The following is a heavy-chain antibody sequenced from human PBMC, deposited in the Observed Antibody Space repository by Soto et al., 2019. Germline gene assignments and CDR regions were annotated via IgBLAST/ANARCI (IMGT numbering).Heavy chain of an antibody. V-gene: IGHV1-69*01. CDR2: IIPIFGTT. CDR3: GRGVGGYHVDY. CDR1: GGTFSTYA. Sequence: QVQLVQSGAEVKKPGSSVKVSCKASGGTFSTYAITWVRQAPGQGLEWLGGIIPIFGTTDYARKFQGRVTITAAESRSTVFIEPGSPNSEGTAGDYCGRGVGGYHVDYWGQGTLVTVSS. J-gene: IGHJ4*02. D-gene: IGHD1-26*01.